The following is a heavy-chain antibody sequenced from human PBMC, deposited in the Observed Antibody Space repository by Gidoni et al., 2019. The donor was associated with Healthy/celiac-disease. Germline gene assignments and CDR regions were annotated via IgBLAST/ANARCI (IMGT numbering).Heavy chain of an antibody. Sequence: QVQLQQWGAGLLKPSETLSLTCSVYGGSFSGYYWSWIRQPPGKGLEGIGEINNSGSTNYNPSLKSRVTISVDTSKNQFSLKLSSVTAADTAVYYCARAVGYSNYIDYYYYMDVWGKGTTVTVSS. J-gene: IGHJ6*03. D-gene: IGHD4-4*01. CDR2: INNSGST. CDR3: ARAVGYSNYIDYYYYMDV. CDR1: GGSFSGYY. V-gene: IGHV4-34*01.